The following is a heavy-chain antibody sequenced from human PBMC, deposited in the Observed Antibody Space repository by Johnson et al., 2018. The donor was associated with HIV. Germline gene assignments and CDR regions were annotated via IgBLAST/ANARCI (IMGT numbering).Heavy chain of an antibody. V-gene: IGHV3-7*01. CDR2: IKQDGSEK. Sequence: VQLVESGGGVVQPGRSLGLPCAASGFIFGTYFMHWVRQAPGSGLEWVANIKQDGSEKYYVDSVKGRFTISRDNAKNSLYLQMNSLRAEDTAVYYCASTGSGSDDAFDIWGQGTMVTVSS. CDR1: GFIFGTYF. D-gene: IGHD3-10*01. CDR3: ASTGSGSDDAFDI. J-gene: IGHJ3*02.